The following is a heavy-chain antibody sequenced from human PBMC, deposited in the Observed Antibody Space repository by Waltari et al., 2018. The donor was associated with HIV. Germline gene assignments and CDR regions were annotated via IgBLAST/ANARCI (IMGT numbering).Heavy chain of an antibody. J-gene: IGHJ6*02. Sequence: QVQLQESGPGLVKPSETLSLTCAVSDYSIRSGYYWGWIRQPPGKGLELIGSIYRSGSTYYNPSLKSRVTISVDTSKNQFSLKLSSVTAADTAVYYCARERGGYDILTGYWEVDVWGQGTTVTVSS. V-gene: IGHV4-38-2*02. CDR2: IYRSGST. CDR3: ARERGGYDILTGYWEVDV. D-gene: IGHD3-9*01. CDR1: DYSIRSGYY.